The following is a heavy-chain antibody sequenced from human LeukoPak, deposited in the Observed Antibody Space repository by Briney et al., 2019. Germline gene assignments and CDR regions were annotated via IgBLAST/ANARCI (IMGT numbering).Heavy chain of an antibody. CDR1: GFTFSSYA. CDR2: ISGSGGST. Sequence: GGSLRLSCAASGFTFSSYAMSWVRQAPGKGLEWVSAISGSGGSTYYADSVKGRFTISRDNSKNTLYLQMNSLRAEDTAVYYCAKDPAAYDYVWGSYRFGYWGQGTLDTVSS. CDR3: AKDPAAYDYVWGSYRFGY. V-gene: IGHV3-23*01. D-gene: IGHD3-16*02. J-gene: IGHJ4*02.